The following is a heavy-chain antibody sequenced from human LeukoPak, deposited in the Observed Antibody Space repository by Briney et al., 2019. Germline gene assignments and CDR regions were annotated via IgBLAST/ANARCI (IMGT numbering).Heavy chain of an antibody. J-gene: IGHJ4*02. CDR1: GGSFSGYY. Sequence: PSETLSLTCAVYGGSFSGYYWSWIRQPPGKGLEWIGEINHSGSTNYNPSLKSRVTISVDTSKNQFSLKLSSVTAADTAVYYCASYRNDGSYPFYYFDYWGQGTLVTVSS. V-gene: IGHV4-34*01. D-gene: IGHD1-26*01. CDR2: INHSGST. CDR3: ASYRNDGSYPFYYFDY.